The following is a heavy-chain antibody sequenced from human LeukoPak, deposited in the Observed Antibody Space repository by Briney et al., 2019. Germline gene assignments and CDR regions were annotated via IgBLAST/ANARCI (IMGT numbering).Heavy chain of an antibody. V-gene: IGHV1-46*01. CDR3: ASGYCSGGSCYEGWFDP. CDR2: IHPSGGST. D-gene: IGHD2-15*01. CDR1: GYTFTGYY. Sequence: GASVKVSCKASGYTFTGYYMHWVRQAPGQGLEWMGVIHPSGGSTSYAQKFQGRVTMTRDTSTSTVYMELSSLRSEDTAVYYCASGYCSGGSCYEGWFDPWGQGTLVTVSS. J-gene: IGHJ5*02.